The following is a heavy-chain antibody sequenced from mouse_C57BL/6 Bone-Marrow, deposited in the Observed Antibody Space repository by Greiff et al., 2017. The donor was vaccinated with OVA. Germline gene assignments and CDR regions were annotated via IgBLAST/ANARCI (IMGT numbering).Heavy chain of an antibody. Sequence: VKLQQSGAELARPGASVKLSCKASGYTFTSYGISWVKQRTGQGLEWIGEIYPRSGNTYYNEKFKGKATLTADKSSSTAYMELRSLTSEDSAVYFCARSPGDYGNYWYFDVWGTGTTVTVSS. D-gene: IGHD2-1*01. CDR2: IYPRSGNT. CDR3: ARSPGDYGNYWYFDV. V-gene: IGHV1-81*01. CDR1: GYTFTSYG. J-gene: IGHJ1*03.